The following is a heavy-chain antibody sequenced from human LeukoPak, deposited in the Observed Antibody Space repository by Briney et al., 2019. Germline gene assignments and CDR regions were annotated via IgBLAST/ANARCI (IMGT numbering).Heavy chain of an antibody. Sequence: GGSLRLSCAASGFTFSNYWMHWVRRAPGKGLVWVSRINSDGSSTTSADSVKGRFTISRDSAKNTLYLQMNSLRAEDTAVYYCAKGGATVIDYWGQGTLVTVSS. V-gene: IGHV3-74*01. CDR1: GFTFSNYW. J-gene: IGHJ4*02. CDR3: AKGGATVIDY. CDR2: INSDGSST. D-gene: IGHD4-17*01.